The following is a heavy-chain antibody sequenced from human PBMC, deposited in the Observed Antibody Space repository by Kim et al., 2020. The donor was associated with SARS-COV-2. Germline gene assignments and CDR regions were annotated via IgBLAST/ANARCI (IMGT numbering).Heavy chain of an antibody. J-gene: IGHJ4*02. CDR2: ISAYNGNT. CDR3: ARDYGDYAEPPYFDY. V-gene: IGHV1-18*01. CDR1: GYTFTSYG. D-gene: IGHD4-17*01. Sequence: ASVKVSCKASGYTFTSYGISWVRQAPGQGLEWMGWISAYNGNTNYAQKLQGRVTMTTDTSTSTAYMELRSLRSDDTAVYYCARDYGDYAEPPYFDYWGQGTLVTVSS.